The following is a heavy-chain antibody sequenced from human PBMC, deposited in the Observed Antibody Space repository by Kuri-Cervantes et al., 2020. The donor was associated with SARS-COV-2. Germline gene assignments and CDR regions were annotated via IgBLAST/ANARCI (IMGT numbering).Heavy chain of an antibody. J-gene: IGHJ2*01. Sequence: ESLKISCAVYGGSFSGYYWSWIRQPPGKGLEWIGEINHSGSTNYNPSLKSRVTISVDTSKNQFSLKLSSVTAADTAVYYCATRIAARPVGLEGYDWYFDLWGRGTLVTVSS. CDR3: ATRIAARPVGLEGYDWYFDL. CDR1: GGSFSGYY. V-gene: IGHV4-34*01. D-gene: IGHD6-6*01. CDR2: INHSGST.